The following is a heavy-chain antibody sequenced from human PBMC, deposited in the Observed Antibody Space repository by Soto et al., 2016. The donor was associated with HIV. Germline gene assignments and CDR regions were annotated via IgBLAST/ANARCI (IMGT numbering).Heavy chain of an antibody. CDR1: GFTFSDYW. J-gene: IGHJ4*02. V-gene: IGHV3-74*01. D-gene: IGHD1-1*01. CDR3: ARDYNTRPYFFDY. CDR2: INKDGSST. Sequence: EVQLVESGGALVQRGGPVRLSCAASGFTFSDYWMHWVRQVPGKGLVWPSHINKDGSSTNYADSVKGRFTISRDNAKNTLYLQMNSLRAEDTAVYFCARDYNTRPYFFDYWGRGTLVTVSS.